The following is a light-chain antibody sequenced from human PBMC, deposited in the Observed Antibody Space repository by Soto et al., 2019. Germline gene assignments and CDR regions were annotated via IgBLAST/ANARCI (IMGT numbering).Light chain of an antibody. V-gene: IGKV3-15*01. CDR1: QSVSSN. CDR3: QHYGGSHMHT. CDR2: GES. J-gene: IGKJ2*01. Sequence: EIVMTQSPATLSVSPGERATLSCRASQSVSSNLAWYQQKPGQAPRLLIYGESARATGIPARFSGSGSGTEFTLTISSLQSEDFAVCCCQHYGGSHMHTFGQGTKLEIK.